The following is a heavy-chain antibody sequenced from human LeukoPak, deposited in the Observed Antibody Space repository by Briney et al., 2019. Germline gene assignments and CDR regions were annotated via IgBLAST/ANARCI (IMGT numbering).Heavy chain of an antibody. V-gene: IGHV3-23*01. CDR3: AKIPAVAGTQPAGYYYYYMDV. J-gene: IGHJ6*03. CDR2: ISGSGGST. CDR1: GFTFSSYA. Sequence: PGGSLRLSCAASGFTFSSYAMNWVRQAPGKGLEWVSVISGSGGSTYYADSVKGRFTISRDNSKNTLYLQMNSLRAEDTAVYYCAKIPAVAGTQPAGYYYYYMDVWGKGTTVTVSS. D-gene: IGHD6-19*01.